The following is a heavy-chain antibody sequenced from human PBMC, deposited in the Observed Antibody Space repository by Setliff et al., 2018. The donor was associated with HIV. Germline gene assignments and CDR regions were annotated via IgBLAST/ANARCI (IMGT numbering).Heavy chain of an antibody. Sequence: ASVKVSCKASGYIFTGYYIHWVRQAPGQGLEWVGIINPSGGRTKYGQRFQGRVAFTGDMSTSTVYMDLRSLESEDTAVYYCVREVPHSCYFDSWGQGTQVTVSS. CDR1: GYIFTGYY. D-gene: IGHD2-15*01. J-gene: IGHJ4*02. CDR2: INPSGGRT. V-gene: IGHV1-46*01. CDR3: VREVPHSCYFDS.